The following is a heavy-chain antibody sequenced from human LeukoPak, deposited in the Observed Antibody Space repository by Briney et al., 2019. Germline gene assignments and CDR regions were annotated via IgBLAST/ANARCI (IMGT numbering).Heavy chain of an antibody. CDR3: GRDLEGDTSGMGY. CDR2: IYHSGST. J-gene: IGHJ4*02. D-gene: IGHD1-26*01. CDR1: DYSISSGHY. Sequence: SETLSLTCAVSDYSISSGHYWGWIRQPPGKGLEWIGSIYHSGSTYYNPSLKSRVTISVDTSKNQFSLKLRSVTAADTAVYYCGRDLEGDTSGMGYWGQGTLVTVSS. V-gene: IGHV4-38-2*02.